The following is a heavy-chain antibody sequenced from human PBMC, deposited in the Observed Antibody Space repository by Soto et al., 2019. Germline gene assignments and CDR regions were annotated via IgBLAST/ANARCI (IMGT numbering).Heavy chain of an antibody. J-gene: IGHJ3*02. CDR3: ASVSGYYDSSGYYFDAFDI. CDR1: GGSISSSSYY. Sequence: PSETLSLTCTVSGGSISSSSYYWGWIRQPPGKGLEWIGSIYYSGSTYYNPSLKSRVTISVDTSKNQFSLKLSSVTAADTVVYYCASVSGYYDSSGYYFDAFDIWGQGTMVTVSS. CDR2: IYYSGST. D-gene: IGHD3-22*01. V-gene: IGHV4-39*01.